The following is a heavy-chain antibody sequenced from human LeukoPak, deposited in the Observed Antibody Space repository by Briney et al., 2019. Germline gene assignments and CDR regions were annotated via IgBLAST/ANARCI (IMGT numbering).Heavy chain of an antibody. D-gene: IGHD4-17*01. J-gene: IGHJ3*02. Sequence: GGSLRLSCAASGFTFRSYWMSWVRQAPGKGLEWVSSISSSSSYIYYADSVKGRFTISRDNAKNSLYLQMNSLRAEDTAVYYCARVHHDYGDAFDIWGQGTMVTVSS. V-gene: IGHV3-21*01. CDR2: ISSSSSYI. CDR3: ARVHHDYGDAFDI. CDR1: GFTFRSYW.